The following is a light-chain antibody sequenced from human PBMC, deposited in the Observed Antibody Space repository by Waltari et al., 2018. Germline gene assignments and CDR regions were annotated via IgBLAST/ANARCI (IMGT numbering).Light chain of an antibody. CDR1: QSVSSN. CDR3: QQYNNWPRLT. CDR2: CAS. J-gene: IGKJ4*01. Sequence: EIVMTQSPATLSVSPGERATLSCRSSQSVSSNLPWYQQKPGQAPRLLIYCASTRATGIPARFSGSGSGTEFTLTISSLQSEDFAVYYCQQYNNWPRLTFGGGTKVEIK. V-gene: IGKV3-15*01.